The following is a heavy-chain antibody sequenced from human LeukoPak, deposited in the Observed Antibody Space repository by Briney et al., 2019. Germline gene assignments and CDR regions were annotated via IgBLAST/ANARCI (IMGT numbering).Heavy chain of an antibody. CDR1: GYTFTSYY. V-gene: IGHV1-46*01. J-gene: IGHJ4*02. Sequence: ASVKVSCKASGYTFTSYYMHWVRQAPGQGLEWMGIIKPTTGSTSYAQKFQGRVTMTRDTSKNQFSLKLSSVTAADTAVYYCARGDRHCGGDCYSGGSFDYWGQGTLVTVSS. CDR2: IKPTTGST. D-gene: IGHD2-21*02. CDR3: ARGDRHCGGDCYSGGSFDY.